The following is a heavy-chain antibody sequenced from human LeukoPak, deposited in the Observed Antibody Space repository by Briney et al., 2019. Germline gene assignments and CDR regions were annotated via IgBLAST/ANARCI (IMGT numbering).Heavy chain of an antibody. J-gene: IGHJ4*02. V-gene: IGHV4-39*02. Sequence: SETLSLTCTVSGGSISSSGYYWGWIRQPPGKGLEWIGTIYYSGTTYYNPSLKSRVTISVDTSKNHFSLKVTSVTAADTAVYYCARDSPPGDEQVFGYWGQGTLVTVSS. CDR1: GGSISSSGYY. D-gene: IGHD3-10*01. CDR2: IYYSGTT. CDR3: ARDSPPGDEQVFGY.